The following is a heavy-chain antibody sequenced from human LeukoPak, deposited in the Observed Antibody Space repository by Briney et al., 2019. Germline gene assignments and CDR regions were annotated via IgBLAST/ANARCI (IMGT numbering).Heavy chain of an antibody. J-gene: IGHJ4*02. D-gene: IGHD6-25*01. Sequence: GGTLRLSCAASGFIFSNYGMNWVRQAPGKGLEWLSHIDIGGSATKYADSATDRFTVSRDNGKNTLPLQMNGLRAEDTAAYFSASRRAADNIDYCGQGTLVTVSS. CDR1: GFIFSNYG. V-gene: IGHV3-48*03. CDR2: IDIGGSAT. CDR3: ASRRAADNIDY.